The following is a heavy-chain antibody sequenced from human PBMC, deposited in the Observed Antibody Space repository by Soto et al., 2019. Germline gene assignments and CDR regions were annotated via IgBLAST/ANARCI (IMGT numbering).Heavy chain of an antibody. Sequence: QVQLAESGGALVKPGGSLRLSCAASGFTFRDYYMAWIRQAPGKGLEWISYITGIGSAIYYADSVKGRFTISRDNAKNSLYLQMNSLRAEDTAVYYCARDRDGYNWYFDYWGQGILVTVSS. CDR2: ITGIGSAI. J-gene: IGHJ4*02. CDR3: ARDRDGYNWYFDY. D-gene: IGHD5-12*01. V-gene: IGHV3-11*01. CDR1: GFTFRDYY.